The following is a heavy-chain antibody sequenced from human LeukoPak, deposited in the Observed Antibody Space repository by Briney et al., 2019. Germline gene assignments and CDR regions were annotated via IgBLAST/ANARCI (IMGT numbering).Heavy chain of an antibody. CDR3: ARRGQVGYLY. CDR1: GGSLSGYY. CDR2: INHSGST. J-gene: IGHJ4*02. V-gene: IGHV4-34*01. D-gene: IGHD3-16*02. Sequence: SGTLSLTCAVYGGSLSGYYWSWIRQPPGKGLEWIGEINHSGSTNYNPSLKSRVTISVDTSKNQFSLNLSFVTAADTAVYFCARRGQVGYLYWGQGTLVTVSS.